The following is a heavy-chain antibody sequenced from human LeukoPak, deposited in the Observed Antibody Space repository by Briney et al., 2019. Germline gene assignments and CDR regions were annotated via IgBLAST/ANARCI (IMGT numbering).Heavy chain of an antibody. D-gene: IGHD3-10*01. CDR1: GFTFSSYA. CDR3: AKDLRPRSGSYSPFDY. J-gene: IGHJ4*02. V-gene: IGHV3-23*01. Sequence: GGSLRLSCAASGFTFSSYAMSWVRQAPGKWLEWVSAISGSGGSTYYADSVKGRFTISRDNSKNTLYLQMNSLRAEDTAVYYCAKDLRPRSGSYSPFDYWGQGTLVTVSS. CDR2: ISGSGGST.